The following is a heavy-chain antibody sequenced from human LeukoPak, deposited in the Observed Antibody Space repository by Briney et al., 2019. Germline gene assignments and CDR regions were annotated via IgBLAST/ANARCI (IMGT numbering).Heavy chain of an antibody. V-gene: IGHV3-48*04. CDR2: ISSSSSII. D-gene: IGHD3-22*01. CDR3: ARLSADSSGYHDY. CDR1: GFTFSSYS. J-gene: IGHJ4*02. Sequence: GGSLRLSCAASGFTFSSYSMNWVRQAPGKGLEWVSYISSSSSIIYYADSVKGRFTISRDNAKNSLYLQMNSLRAEDTAVYYCARLSADSSGYHDYWGQGTLVTVSS.